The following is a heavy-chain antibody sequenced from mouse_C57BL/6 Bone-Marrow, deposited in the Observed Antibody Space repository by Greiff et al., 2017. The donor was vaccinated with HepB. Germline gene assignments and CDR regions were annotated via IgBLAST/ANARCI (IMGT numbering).Heavy chain of an antibody. CDR1: GFTFSDYY. CDR3: ARQEKESVSGSSYERGAMDY. Sequence: EVHLVESGGGLVQPGGSLKLSCAASGFTFSDYYMYWVRQTPEKRLEWVAYISNGGGSTYYPDTVKGRFTTSRDNAKNNLYLQMSRLKSEDTAMYYCARQEKESVSGSSYERGAMDYWGQGTSVTVSS. CDR2: ISNGGGST. J-gene: IGHJ4*01. D-gene: IGHD1-1*01. V-gene: IGHV5-12*01.